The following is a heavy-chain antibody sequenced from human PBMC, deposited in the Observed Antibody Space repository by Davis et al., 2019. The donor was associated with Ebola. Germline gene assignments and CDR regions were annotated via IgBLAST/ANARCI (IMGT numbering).Heavy chain of an antibody. CDR3: ARSYGAAPFDY. Sequence: MPSETLSLTCTLSAGSISPYYWSWIRQPPGKGLEWIGYIYYSGRTKYNLSLKGRVAISVDTSKNQFSLKLSSVTAADTAVYYCARSYGAAPFDYWGQGTLVTVSS. CDR1: AGSISPYY. V-gene: IGHV4-59*08. CDR2: IYYSGRT. D-gene: IGHD4/OR15-4a*01. J-gene: IGHJ4*02.